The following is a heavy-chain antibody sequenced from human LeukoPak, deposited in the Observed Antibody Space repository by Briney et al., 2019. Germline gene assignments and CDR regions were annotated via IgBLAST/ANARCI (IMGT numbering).Heavy chain of an antibody. CDR1: GYTFTNYY. Sequence: ASVKVSCKASGYTFTNYYMNWVRQAPGQGLEWMGIINPSGGSTSYAQKFQGRVTMTRDTSTSTVYMELSSLRSEDTAVYYCARDLWCCSGSYWPVDYWGQGTLVTVSS. D-gene: IGHD1-26*01. CDR2: INPSGGST. V-gene: IGHV1-46*01. J-gene: IGHJ4*02. CDR3: ARDLWCCSGSYWPVDY.